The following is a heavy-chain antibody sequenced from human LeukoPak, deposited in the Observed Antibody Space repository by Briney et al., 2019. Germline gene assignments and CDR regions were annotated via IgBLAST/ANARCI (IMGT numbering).Heavy chain of an antibody. J-gene: IGHJ6*03. CDR3: ARDPYDFWSGYDYYYNMDV. Sequence: GGSLRLSCAASGFTFTTYWMHWVRQAPGKGLVWVSRTNSDGSSTSYADSVKGRFTISRDNAKNTPYLQMNSLRAEDTAVYYCARDPYDFWSGYDYYYNMDVWGKGTTVTVSS. D-gene: IGHD3-3*01. CDR1: GFTFTTYW. V-gene: IGHV3-74*01. CDR2: TNSDGSST.